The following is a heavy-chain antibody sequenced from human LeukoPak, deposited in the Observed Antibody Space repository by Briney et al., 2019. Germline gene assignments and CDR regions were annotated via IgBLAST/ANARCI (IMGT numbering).Heavy chain of an antibody. D-gene: IGHD6-13*01. CDR2: ISGSGGGT. Sequence: GGSLRLSCAASGFSFSGYAMNWVRQAPGKGLEWVSGISGSGGGTDSADSVKGRFTISRDNSKNTLYLQMNSLRAEDTAVYYCTKGSSSWYVGSWFDPWGQGTLVTVSS. CDR1: GFSFSGYA. V-gene: IGHV3-23*01. J-gene: IGHJ5*02. CDR3: TKGSSSWYVGSWFDP.